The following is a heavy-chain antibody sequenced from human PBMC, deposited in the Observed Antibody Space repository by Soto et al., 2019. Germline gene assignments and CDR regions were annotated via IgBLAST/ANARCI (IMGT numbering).Heavy chain of an antibody. CDR1: GGTFNRHS. D-gene: IGHD3-22*01. Sequence: QVQLVQSGAEVKKPGSPVKVSCKASGGTFNRHSISWVRQAPGQGLEWMGGIIPKFGKASYAQKFQGRVTITADESTNTVYMELSRLRSEDTARYYCARDGTLYDSSAYYYLYWGQGTLVTVSS. V-gene: IGHV1-69*01. CDR3: ARDGTLYDSSAYYYLY. CDR2: IIPKFGKA. J-gene: IGHJ4*02.